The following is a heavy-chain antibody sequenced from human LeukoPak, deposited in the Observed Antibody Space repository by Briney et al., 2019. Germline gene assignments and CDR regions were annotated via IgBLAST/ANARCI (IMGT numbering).Heavy chain of an antibody. Sequence: ASVKVSCKASGGTFSSYAISWVRQAPGQGLEWMGWINPNSGGTNYAQKFQGRVTMTRDTSISTAYMELSRLRSDDTAVYYCARVFIAAAGTDYWGQGTLVTVSS. CDR3: ARVFIAAAGTDY. CDR1: GGTFSSYA. CDR2: INPNSGGT. J-gene: IGHJ4*02. D-gene: IGHD6-13*01. V-gene: IGHV1-2*02.